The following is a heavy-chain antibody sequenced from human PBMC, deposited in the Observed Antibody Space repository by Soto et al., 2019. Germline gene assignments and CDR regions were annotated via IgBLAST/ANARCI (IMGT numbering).Heavy chain of an antibody. CDR1: GGSISSGGYY. CDR2: IYYSGST. J-gene: IGHJ6*02. CDR3: AREPYYDFWSGYLYDYYGMDV. D-gene: IGHD3-3*01. V-gene: IGHV4-31*03. Sequence: PSETLSLTCTVPGGSISSGGYYWSWIRQHPGKGLEWIGYIYYSGSTYYNPSLKSRVTISVDTSKNQFSLKLSSVTAADTAVYYCAREPYYDFWSGYLYDYYGMDVWGQGTTVTVSS.